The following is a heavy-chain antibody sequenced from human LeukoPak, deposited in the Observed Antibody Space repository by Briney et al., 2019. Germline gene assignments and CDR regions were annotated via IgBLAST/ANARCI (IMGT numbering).Heavy chain of an antibody. J-gene: IGHJ5*02. V-gene: IGHV3-53*01. CDR1: GFTVSSNY. D-gene: IGHD3-22*01. Sequence: PGGSLRLSCAASGFTVSSNYMSWVRQAPGKGLEWGSVIYSGGSTYYADSVKGRFTISRDNSKNTLYLQMNSLRAEDTAVYYCARDNYYDSSGPNWFDPWGQGTLVTVSS. CDR3: ARDNYYDSSGPNWFDP. CDR2: IYSGGST.